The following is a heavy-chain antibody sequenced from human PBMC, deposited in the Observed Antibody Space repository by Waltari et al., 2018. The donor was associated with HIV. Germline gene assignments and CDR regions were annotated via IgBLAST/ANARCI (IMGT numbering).Heavy chain of an antibody. Sequence: EVQLVESGGGLVQPGGSLRLSCAASGFTFSNYWMHWVRQAPGKGLVWGSRIRGDGSSTTYADSVKGRFTISRDNPKNTLYLQMNSLRVEDTAVYYCVREVVVAATWWFDPWGQGTLVTVSS. D-gene: IGHD2-15*01. CDR1: GFTFSNYW. J-gene: IGHJ5*02. V-gene: IGHV3-74*01. CDR2: IRGDGSST. CDR3: VREVVVAATWWFDP.